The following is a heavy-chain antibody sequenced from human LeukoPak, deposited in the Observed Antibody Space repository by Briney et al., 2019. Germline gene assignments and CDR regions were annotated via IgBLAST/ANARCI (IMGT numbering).Heavy chain of an antibody. Sequence: RASVKVSCKASGYTFTGYYMHWVRQAPGQGLEWMGWINPNSGGTNYAQKFQGGVTMTRDTSISTAYMELSRLRSDDTAVYYCARDENFYWFDPWGQGTLVTVSS. V-gene: IGHV1-2*02. J-gene: IGHJ5*02. D-gene: IGHD2/OR15-2a*01. CDR1: GYTFTGYY. CDR3: ARDENFYWFDP. CDR2: INPNSGGT.